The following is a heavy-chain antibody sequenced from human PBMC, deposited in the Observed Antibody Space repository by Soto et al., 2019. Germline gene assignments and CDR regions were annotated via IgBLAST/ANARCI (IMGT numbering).Heavy chain of an antibody. CDR3: AKNGWYSADI. V-gene: IGHV4-4*02. J-gene: IGHJ3*02. CDR2: IFHSETT. CDR1: GASVSSDNW. Sequence: QMRLQESGPGLVKPSGTLSLACAVSGASVSSDNWWSWVRQPPGKGLEWIGEIFHSETTNYNPSLKSQATTSVDKSKNQFSLTLTSVTAADTAVYYCAKNGWYSADIWGQGTMVTVSS. D-gene: IGHD6-19*01.